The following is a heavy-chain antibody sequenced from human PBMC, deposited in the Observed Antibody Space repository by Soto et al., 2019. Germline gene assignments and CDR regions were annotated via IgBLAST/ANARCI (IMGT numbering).Heavy chain of an antibody. CDR1: DGSIRSYY. D-gene: IGHD6-19*01. CDR2: IYYSGST. CDR3: ARDKVIAVAGTGYYYYGMDV. Sequence: SETLSLTCTVSDGSIRSYYWSWIRQPPGKGLEWIGYIYYSGSTNHNPSLKSRVTISVDTSKNQFSLKLSSVTAADTAVYYCARDKVIAVAGTGYYYYGMDVWGQGTTVTVSS. V-gene: IGHV4-59*01. J-gene: IGHJ6*02.